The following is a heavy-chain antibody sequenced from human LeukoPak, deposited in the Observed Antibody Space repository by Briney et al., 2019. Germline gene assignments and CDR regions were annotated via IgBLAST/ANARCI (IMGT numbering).Heavy chain of an antibody. CDR3: AKASVGLVADY. V-gene: IGHV3-23*01. D-gene: IGHD5-12*01. J-gene: IGHJ4*02. CDR2: ISGSGGST. Sequence: GGSPRLSCAASGFTFSSYAMSWVRQAPGKGLEWVSAISGSGGSTYYADSVKGRFTISRDNSKNTLYLQMDSLRAEDTAVYYCAKASVGLVADYWGQGTLVTVSS. CDR1: GFTFSSYA.